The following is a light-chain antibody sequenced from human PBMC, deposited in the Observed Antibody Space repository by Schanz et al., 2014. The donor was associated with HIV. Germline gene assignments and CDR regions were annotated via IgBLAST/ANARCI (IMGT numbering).Light chain of an antibody. CDR2: GAS. J-gene: IGKJ1*01. CDR3: QQYGTSPRT. V-gene: IGKV3-20*01. CDR1: HSVDSY. Sequence: EMVMTQSPATLSASPGERATLSCRASHSVDSYLVWYQQKPGQAPRLLIYGASTRATGIPDRFSGSGSGTDFTLTINRLEPEDFAVYYCQQYGTSPRTFGQGTKV.